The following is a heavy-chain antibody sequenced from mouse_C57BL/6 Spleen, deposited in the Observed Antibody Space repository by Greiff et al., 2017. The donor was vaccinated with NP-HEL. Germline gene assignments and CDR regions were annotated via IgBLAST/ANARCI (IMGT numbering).Heavy chain of an antibody. D-gene: IGHD4-1*01. J-gene: IGHJ3*01. V-gene: IGHV1-19*01. CDR1: GYTFTDYY. CDR2: INPYNGGT. CDR3: ARGGTGTLAY. Sequence: VQLQQSGPVLVKPGASVKMSCKASGYTFTDYYMNWVKQSHGKSLEWIGVINPYNGGTSYNQKFKGKATLTVDKSSSTAYIELNSLTSEDSAVYYCARGGTGTLAYWGQGTLVTVSA.